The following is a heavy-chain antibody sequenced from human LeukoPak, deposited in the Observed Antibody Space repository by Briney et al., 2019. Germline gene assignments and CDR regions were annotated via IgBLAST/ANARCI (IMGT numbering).Heavy chain of an antibody. J-gene: IGHJ4*02. CDR3: ARDQLYCSGGYCYFDS. CDR2: INGDGRST. Sequence: GGSLRLSCAASGFTFSSYWMTWVRQAPGKGLEWVSRINGDGRSTSYADFVRGRFTIPRDNAKNTLYLQVNSLRAEDTAVYYCARDQLYCSGGYCYFDSWGQGTLVTVSS. CDR1: GFTFSSYW. V-gene: IGHV3-74*01. D-gene: IGHD2-15*01.